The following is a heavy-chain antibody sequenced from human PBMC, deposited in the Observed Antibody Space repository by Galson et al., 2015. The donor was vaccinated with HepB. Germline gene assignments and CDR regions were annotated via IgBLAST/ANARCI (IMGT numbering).Heavy chain of an antibody. J-gene: IGHJ4*02. V-gene: IGHV1-69*13. CDR2: IIPIFGTA. Sequence: SVKVSCKASGGTXXXXAISWWRQAPGQGLEWMGGIIPIFGTANYAQKFHGRVTXXADESTSTAYMELSSLRSEDTAVYYCARGGYDYGFXYWGQGTLVTGSS. CDR3: ARGGYDYGFXY. D-gene: IGHD5-12*01. CDR1: GGTXXXXA.